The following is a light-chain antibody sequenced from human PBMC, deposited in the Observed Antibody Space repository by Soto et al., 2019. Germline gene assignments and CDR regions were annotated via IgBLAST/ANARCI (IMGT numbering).Light chain of an antibody. V-gene: IGLV2-14*01. J-gene: IGLJ3*02. CDR3: SSYTSSTTLXV. CDR1: NSDVGGYDY. Sequence: QSALTQPASVSGSPGQSITISCTGTNSDVGGYDYVSWYQQHPGKAPKLMIYEVSHRPSGVSNRFSGSRSGNTASLTISGLQAEDEADYYCSSYTSSTTLXVXXGXTKLXVL. CDR2: EVS.